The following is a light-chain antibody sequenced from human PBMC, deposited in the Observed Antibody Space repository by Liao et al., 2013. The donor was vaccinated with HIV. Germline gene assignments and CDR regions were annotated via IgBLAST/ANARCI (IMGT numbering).Light chain of an antibody. CDR1: SIGSKS. V-gene: IGLV3-21*01. Sequence: SYVLTQPSSLSVAPGKTARMTCGGNSIGSKSVHWYQQKPGQAPVLVISHDTDRPSGIPARFSASNSGNTATLTISRVEAGDEADYYCQVWDSNSVQPNLVFGGGTKLTVI. CDR3: QVWDSNSVQPNLV. J-gene: IGLJ3*02. CDR2: HDT.